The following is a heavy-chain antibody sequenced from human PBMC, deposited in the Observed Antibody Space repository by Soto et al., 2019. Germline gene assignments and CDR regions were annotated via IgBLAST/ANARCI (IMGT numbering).Heavy chain of an antibody. CDR1: GYTFTNYA. Sequence: GASMKVSCKASGYTFTNYAMKWVRQAPGQRLEWMGRNNTNTGNPTYAQGFTRRFVFSLDTSVSTAYLQICSLKAEDTAVYYCARGYAVSSIRPVVVVVAATPYPYWGQGTLVTVSS. V-gene: IGHV7-4-1*01. CDR3: ARGYAVSSIRPVVVVVAATPYPY. D-gene: IGHD2-15*01. J-gene: IGHJ4*02. CDR2: NNTNTGNP.